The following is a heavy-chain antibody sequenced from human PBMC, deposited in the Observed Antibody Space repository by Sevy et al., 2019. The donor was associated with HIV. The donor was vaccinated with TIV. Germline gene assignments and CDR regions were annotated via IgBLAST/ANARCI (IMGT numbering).Heavy chain of an antibody. Sequence: ASVKVSCKASGYTFTNYYIHWVRQAPGQGLEWMGLINPSGGSTTNAQKFQGRVTMTRDTSTSTVYMELSSLKSDDTAMYYCARVYYYDYSGPGYWGQGTLVTVSS. V-gene: IGHV1-46*01. J-gene: IGHJ4*02. CDR3: ARVYYYDYSGPGY. CDR1: GYTFTNYY. D-gene: IGHD3-22*01. CDR2: INPSGGST.